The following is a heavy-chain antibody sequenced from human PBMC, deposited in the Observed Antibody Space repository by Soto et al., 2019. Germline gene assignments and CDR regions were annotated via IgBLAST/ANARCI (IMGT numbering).Heavy chain of an antibody. D-gene: IGHD5-12*01. V-gene: IGHV4-30-2*06. CDR2: ISHLEST. CDR1: GASISYGGFS. Sequence: SETLSLTCTVSGASISYGGFSWSWIRRSPGKGLEWIGYISHLESTYFHPSFKSRLTMSIDRTRNQFSLKLSSVTAADMAVYYCARGGGYDSFDYWGQGVLVTVSS. J-gene: IGHJ4*02. CDR3: ARGGGYDSFDY.